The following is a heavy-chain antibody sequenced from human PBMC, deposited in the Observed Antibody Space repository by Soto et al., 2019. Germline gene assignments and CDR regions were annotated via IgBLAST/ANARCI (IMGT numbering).Heavy chain of an antibody. J-gene: IGHJ6*03. CDR3: ARHPGGSGSHGYYYYFMDV. Sequence: SETLSLTCTVSGGSISSYYWSWIRQPPGKGLEWIGYIYYSGSTNYNPSLKSRVTISVDTSKNQFSLKLSSVTAADTAVYYCARHPGGSGSHGYYYYFMDVWGKGTTVTVSS. CDR2: IYYSGST. V-gene: IGHV4-59*08. D-gene: IGHD3-10*01. CDR1: GGSISSYY.